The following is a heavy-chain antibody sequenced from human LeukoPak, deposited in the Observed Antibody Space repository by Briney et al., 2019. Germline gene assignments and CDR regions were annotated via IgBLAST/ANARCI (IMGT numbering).Heavy chain of an antibody. Sequence: ASVKASCKVSGYTLTELSMHWVRQAPGKGLEWMGGFDPEDGETIYAQKFQGRVTMTEDTSTDTAYMELSSLRSEDTAVYYCATVMISGWSTYYFDYWGQGTLVTVSS. CDR3: ATVMISGWSTYYFDY. D-gene: IGHD6-19*01. CDR1: GYTLTELS. CDR2: FDPEDGET. V-gene: IGHV1-24*01. J-gene: IGHJ4*02.